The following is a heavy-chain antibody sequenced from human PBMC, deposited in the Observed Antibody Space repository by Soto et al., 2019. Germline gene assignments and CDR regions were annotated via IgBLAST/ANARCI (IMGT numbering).Heavy chain of an antibody. D-gene: IGHD2-15*01. CDR3: ARLPSRHLVVY. CDR2: MFYGVST. J-gene: IGHJ4*02. V-gene: IGHV4-39*01. Sequence: SETLSLTCTVSGSSINSSGYYWGLIRQPPGKGLEWIGSMFYGVSTYYNPSLKSRVTVSVDTSKNQFSLNLRSVTAADTAVYYCARLPSRHLVVYWGQGTLVTVSS. CDR1: GSSINSSGYY.